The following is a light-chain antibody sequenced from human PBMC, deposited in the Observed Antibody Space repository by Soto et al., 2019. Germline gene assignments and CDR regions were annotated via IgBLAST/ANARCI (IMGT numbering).Light chain of an antibody. CDR3: QQLNSYPIT. CDR2: AAS. Sequence: DIQLTQSPSFLSASVGDRVTITCRASQGLSSDLAWYQQKPGKAPKLLIYAASTLQSGVPSRFSGSGSGTECTLTISSLQPEDFATYDCQQLNSYPITFGQGTRLEIK. V-gene: IGKV1-9*01. CDR1: QGLSSD. J-gene: IGKJ5*01.